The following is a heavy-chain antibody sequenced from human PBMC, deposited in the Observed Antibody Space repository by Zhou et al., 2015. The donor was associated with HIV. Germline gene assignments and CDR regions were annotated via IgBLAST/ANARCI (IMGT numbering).Heavy chain of an antibody. CDR1: GGTFSSYT. D-gene: IGHD1-14*01. V-gene: IGHV1-69*08. Sequence: QVQLVQSGAEVKKPGSSVKVSCKASGGTFSSYTISWVRQAPGQGLEWMGRIIPILGIANYAQKFQGRVTITADKSTSTAYMELSSLRSEDTAVYYCARDVADNIGSIDYWGQGTLVTVSS. CDR3: ARDVADNIGSIDY. CDR2: IIPILGIA. J-gene: IGHJ4*02.